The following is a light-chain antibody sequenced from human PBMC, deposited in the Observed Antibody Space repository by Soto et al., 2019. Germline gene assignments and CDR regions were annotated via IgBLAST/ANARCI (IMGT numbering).Light chain of an antibody. CDR3: CSYAGTTTFVV. J-gene: IGLJ2*01. CDR1: SSXXGRYNL. CDR2: EVS. V-gene: IGLV2-23*02. Sequence: QSALTQPASVSGSPGQSITISCTGTSSXXGRYNLVSWYQQRPGKAPKLMIYEVSYRPSGVSNRLSGSKSGNTASLTISGLQTDDEADDYCCSYAGTTTFVVFGGGTKVTVL.